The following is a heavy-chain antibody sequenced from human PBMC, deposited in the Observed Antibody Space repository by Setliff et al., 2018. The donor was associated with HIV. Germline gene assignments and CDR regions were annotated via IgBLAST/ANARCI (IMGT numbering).Heavy chain of an antibody. J-gene: IGHJ6*03. D-gene: IGHD3-10*01. V-gene: IGHV1-69*05. CDR1: GGIFSNYP. CDR2: ITPIFGTG. CDR3: ARETYYGSGSYLPTEYYYYYMDV. Sequence: SVKVSCKASGGIFSNYPISWVRQAPGQGLEWMGGITPIFGTGNYAQKFQGRVTITTDESTNTAYMELRSLRSEDTAMYYCARETYYGSGSYLPTEYYYYYMDVWGKGTTVTVSS.